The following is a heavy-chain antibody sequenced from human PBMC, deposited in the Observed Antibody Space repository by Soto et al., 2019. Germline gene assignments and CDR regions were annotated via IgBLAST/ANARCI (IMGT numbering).Heavy chain of an antibody. CDR2: ISGSGSST. CDR1: GFTFSTYA. V-gene: IGHV3-23*01. D-gene: IGHD4-4*01. CDR3: AKHPYSDYYYIMDV. J-gene: IGHJ6*02. Sequence: EVQLLESGGGLVQPGGSLRLSCAASGFTFSTYAMNWVRQAPGKGLEWVSTISGSGSSTYYADSVKGRFTISRDNSKNTLYLQMNSLRVEDTALYYCAKHPYSDYYYIMDVWGQGTTVTVSS.